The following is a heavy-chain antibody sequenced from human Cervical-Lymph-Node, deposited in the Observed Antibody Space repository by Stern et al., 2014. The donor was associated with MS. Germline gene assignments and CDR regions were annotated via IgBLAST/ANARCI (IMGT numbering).Heavy chain of an antibody. J-gene: IGHJ6*02. CDR3: ALAVAGYYYGMDV. CDR1: GFTFSSYG. CDR2: ISYDGSNK. D-gene: IGHD6-19*01. V-gene: IGHV3-30*03. Sequence: DQLVESGGGVVQPGRSLRLSCAASGFTFSSYGMHWVRQAPGKGLEWVAVISYDGSNKYYADSVKGRFTISRDNSKNTLYLQMNSLRAEDTAVYYCALAVAGYYYGMDVWGQGTTVTVSS.